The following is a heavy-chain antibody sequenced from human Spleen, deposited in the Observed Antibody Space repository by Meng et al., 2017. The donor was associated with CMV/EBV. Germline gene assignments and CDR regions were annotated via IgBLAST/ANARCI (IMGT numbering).Heavy chain of an antibody. Sequence: ASVKVSCKASGYTFTSYYLHWVRQAPGQGLEWVGIITPTSGNTRYAQTFQGRVTMTRDTSTSTVYMELTSLRSEDTAVYYCAYSSSFHYYGMDVWGQGTTVTVSS. D-gene: IGHD6-6*01. CDR3: AYSSSFHYYGMDV. CDR1: GYTFTSYY. CDR2: ITPTSGNT. V-gene: IGHV1-46*01. J-gene: IGHJ6*02.